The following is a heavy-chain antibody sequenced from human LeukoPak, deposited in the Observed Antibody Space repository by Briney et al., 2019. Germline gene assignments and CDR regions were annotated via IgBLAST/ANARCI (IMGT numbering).Heavy chain of an antibody. J-gene: IGHJ4*02. CDR1: GFPFDDYG. V-gene: IGHV3-20*04. D-gene: IGHD5-18*01. CDR3: ARDLGGYSYGSHFDY. CDR2: INWNGGST. Sequence: GGSLRLSCAASGFPFDDYGMSWVRQAPGKGLEWVSGINWNGGSTGYADSVKGRFTISRDNAKNSLYLQMNSLRAEDTAVYYCARDLGGYSYGSHFDYWGQGTLVTVSS.